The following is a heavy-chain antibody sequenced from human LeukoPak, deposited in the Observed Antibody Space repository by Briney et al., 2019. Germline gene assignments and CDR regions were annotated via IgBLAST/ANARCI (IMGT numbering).Heavy chain of an antibody. V-gene: IGHV4-59*01. J-gene: IGHJ5*02. Sequence: ASETLSLTCTVSGDSFSYFYWSWIRQPPGKGLEWIGYIYNSGSTNYNPSLKSRVTISLDTSKNQFSLKLSSVTAADTAVYYCARVDDHDYGKNWFDPWGQGTLVTVSS. CDR1: GDSFSYFY. CDR2: IYNSGST. D-gene: IGHD4-17*01. CDR3: ARVDDHDYGKNWFDP.